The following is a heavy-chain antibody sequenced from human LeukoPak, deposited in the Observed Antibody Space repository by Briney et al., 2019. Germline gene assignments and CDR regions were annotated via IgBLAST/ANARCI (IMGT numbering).Heavy chain of an antibody. D-gene: IGHD2-15*01. CDR2: IYTRGST. J-gene: IGHJ3*02. CDR1: GGSINNYY. V-gene: IGHV4-4*07. Sequence: SETLSLTCTVSGGSINNYYWSWIRQPAGKGLEWIGRIYTRGSTNYNPSLKSRVTMSVDTSKNQFSLKLSPVTAADTAIYYCARGRYCSADICSGGDAFDIWGQGTMVSVSS. CDR3: ARGRYCSADICSGGDAFDI.